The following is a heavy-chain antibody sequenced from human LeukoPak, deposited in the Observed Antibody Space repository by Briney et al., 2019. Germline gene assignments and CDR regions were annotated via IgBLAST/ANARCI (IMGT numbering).Heavy chain of an antibody. V-gene: IGHV3-7*01. CDR1: GFTFSGNG. CDR3: ARYRHLGY. Sequence: QAGGSLRLSCADSGFTFSGNGMNWVGRAPGRGLEWVANINQNGGEKYYVDSVKGRFTISRDNGKNSLYLQMNSLRAEDTAVYYCARYRHLGYWGQGTLVTVSS. J-gene: IGHJ4*02. CDR2: INQNGGEK.